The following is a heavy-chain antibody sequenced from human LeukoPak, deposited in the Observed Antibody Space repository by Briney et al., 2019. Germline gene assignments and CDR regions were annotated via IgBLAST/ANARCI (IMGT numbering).Heavy chain of an antibody. J-gene: IGHJ3*02. CDR3: VRDSRWLQLRTYDAFDI. D-gene: IGHD5-24*01. Sequence: ASVKVSCTSSGYTFVNFAISWVRQAPGQGLEWMGWISGYDGTTKYAESFRDRVTVTTDTFATTAYLDLRSLRSDDTAVYYCVRDSRWLQLRTYDAFDIWGQGSMVIVSS. CDR2: ISGYDGTT. CDR1: GYTFVNFA. V-gene: IGHV1-18*04.